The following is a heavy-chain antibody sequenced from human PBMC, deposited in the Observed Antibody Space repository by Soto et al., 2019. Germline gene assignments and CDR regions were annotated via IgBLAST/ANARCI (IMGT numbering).Heavy chain of an antibody. CDR3: VRPRPSGENYGMDV. CDR1: GLTVSQNY. CDR2: LYAEGST. J-gene: IGHJ6*02. V-gene: IGHV3-53*01. Sequence: VQLVESGGGLIQPGGSLRLSCVASGLTVSQNYMAWVRQAPEMGPQWVSVLYAEGSTYYTESVKGRFTISRDPSKNPLFLQMDGLRAEDTAVYYCVRPRPSGENYGMDVWGQGTTVTVSS. D-gene: IGHD1-26*01.